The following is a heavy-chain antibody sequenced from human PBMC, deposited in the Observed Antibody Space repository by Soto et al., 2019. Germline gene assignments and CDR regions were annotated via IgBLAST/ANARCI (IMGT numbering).Heavy chain of an antibody. D-gene: IGHD3-10*01. CDR3: VREFAPGSPNYDY. CDR1: GFTFCSYS. Sequence: SGGSPRLSFSAPGFTFCSYSLGWVRPAPGKGLERVSTLTRSGTTPYAESVRGRFTISRDNSKNTLYLQMDDLRAEDTAVYYCVREFAPGSPNYDYWGLGTLVTVSS. CDR2: LTRSGTT. V-gene: IGHV3-23*01. J-gene: IGHJ4*02.